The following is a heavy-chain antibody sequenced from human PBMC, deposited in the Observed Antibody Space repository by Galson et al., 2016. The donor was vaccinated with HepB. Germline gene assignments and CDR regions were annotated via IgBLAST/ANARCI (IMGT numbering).Heavy chain of an antibody. V-gene: IGHV4-4*02. CDR2: IYHTGTS. J-gene: IGHJ5*02. CDR3: ARAAIIPGARMVFDP. Sequence: TLSLTCAVSGGSISNNYWWSWVRQSPGKGLEWIGEIYHTGTSNNNPFLNSRFTLSVDKSRNQFSLNVTSVTAADTAVYYCARAAIIPGARMVFDPWGQGTLVTVSS. CDR1: GGSISNNYW. D-gene: IGHD2-2*01.